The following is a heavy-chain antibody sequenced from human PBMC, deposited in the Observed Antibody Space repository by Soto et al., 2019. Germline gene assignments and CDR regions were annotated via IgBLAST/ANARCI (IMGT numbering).Heavy chain of an antibody. V-gene: IGHV1-18*01. Sequence: ASVKVSCKASGYTFTSYGISWVRQAPGQGLEWMGWISAYNGNTNYAQKLQGRVTMTTDTSTSTAYMELRSLRSDDTAVYYCARGLYSSSWDYYYYYYGMDVWGQGTTVTVSS. J-gene: IGHJ6*02. CDR3: ARGLYSSSWDYYYYYYGMDV. CDR2: ISAYNGNT. D-gene: IGHD6-13*01. CDR1: GYTFTSYG.